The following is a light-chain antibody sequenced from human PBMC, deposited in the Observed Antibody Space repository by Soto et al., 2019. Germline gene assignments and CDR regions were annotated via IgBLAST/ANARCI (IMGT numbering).Light chain of an antibody. J-gene: IGKJ2*01. Sequence: DIQMTQSPSTLSASVGDRVTITCRASQSISSWLAWYRQKPGKAPKLLIYKASSLESGVPSRFSGSGSGTEFTLTISSLQPDDFATYYCQQYDSQSYTFGQGTKLEIK. V-gene: IGKV1-5*03. CDR3: QQYDSQSYT. CDR2: KAS. CDR1: QSISSW.